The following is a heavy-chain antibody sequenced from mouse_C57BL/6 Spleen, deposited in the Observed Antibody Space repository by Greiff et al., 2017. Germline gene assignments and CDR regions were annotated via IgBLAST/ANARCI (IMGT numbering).Heavy chain of an antibody. D-gene: IGHD2-12*01. CDR1: GFTFSSYA. V-gene: IGHV5-4*01. J-gene: IGHJ2*01. CDR2: ISDGGSYT. Sequence: EVKLVESGGGLVKPGGSLKLSCAASGFTFSSYAMSWVRQTPEKRLEWVATISDGGSYTYYPDNVKGRFTISRDNAKNNLYLQMSHLKSEDTAMYYSARENYSFDYWGQGTTLTVSS. CDR3: ARENYSFDY.